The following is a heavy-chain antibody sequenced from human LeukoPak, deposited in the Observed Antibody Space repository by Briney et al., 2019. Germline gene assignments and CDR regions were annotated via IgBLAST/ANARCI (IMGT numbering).Heavy chain of an antibody. Sequence: GGSLRPSCAASGFTFSSYAMSWVRQAPGKGLEWVPAISGSGGSTYYADSVKGRFTISRDNSKNTLYLQMNSLRAEDTAVYYCAKVPDGREANWFDPWGQGTLVTVSS. V-gene: IGHV3-23*01. D-gene: IGHD1-14*01. J-gene: IGHJ5*02. CDR3: AKVPDGREANWFDP. CDR1: GFTFSSYA. CDR2: ISGSGGST.